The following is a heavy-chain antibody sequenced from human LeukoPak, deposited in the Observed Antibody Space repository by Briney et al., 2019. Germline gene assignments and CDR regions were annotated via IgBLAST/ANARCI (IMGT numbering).Heavy chain of an antibody. CDR3: ASRVTSRRPFDY. CDR2: IYCSGST. V-gene: IGHV4-59*01. CDR1: GGSISSYY. D-gene: IGHD4-23*01. Sequence: SETLSLTCTVSGGSISSYYWSWTRQPPGKGLEWIGYIYCSGSTNYNPSLKSRVTISVDTSKNQFSLKLSSVTAADTAVYYCASRVTSRRPFDYWGQGTLVTVSS. J-gene: IGHJ4*02.